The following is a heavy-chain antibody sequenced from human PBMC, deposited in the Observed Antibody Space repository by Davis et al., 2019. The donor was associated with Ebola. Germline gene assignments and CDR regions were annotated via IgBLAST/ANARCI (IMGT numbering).Heavy chain of an antibody. CDR2: IYHSGST. CDR1: GGSISSSNW. J-gene: IGHJ3*02. Sequence: GSLRLSCAVSGGSISSSNWWSWVRQPPGKGLEWIGEIYHSGSTNYNPSLKSRVTISVDKSKNQFSLKLSSVIAADTAVYYCARDRGWLQSGAFDIWGQGTMVTVSS. V-gene: IGHV4-4*02. CDR3: ARDRGWLQSGAFDI. D-gene: IGHD5-24*01.